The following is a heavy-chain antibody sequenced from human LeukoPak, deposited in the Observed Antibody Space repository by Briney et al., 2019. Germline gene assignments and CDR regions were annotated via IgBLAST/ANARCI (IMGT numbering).Heavy chain of an antibody. CDR3: ARDSVGATNYFDY. V-gene: IGHV3-30*03. J-gene: IGHJ4*02. CDR1: GFTFSTYG. CDR2: ISYDGSNK. Sequence: GGSLRLSCAASGFTFSTYGMHWVRQAPGKGLEWVAVISYDGSNKYYADPVKGRFTISRDNSKNTLYLQMNSLRAEDTAVYYCARDSVGATNYFDYWGQGTLVTVSS. D-gene: IGHD1-26*01.